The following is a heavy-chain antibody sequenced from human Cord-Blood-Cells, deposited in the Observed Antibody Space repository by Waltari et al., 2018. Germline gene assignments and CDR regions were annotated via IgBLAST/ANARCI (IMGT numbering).Heavy chain of an antibody. CDR2: ISGSGAST. Sequence: EVQLLESGGGLVHPGGSLRLSCAASVFTFSSYAMIWVRQAPGKGLVWVSAISGSGASTNYADSVTGRFTISRDNSKNTLYLQMNSLRAEDTAVYYCAKAYAYSNYFFDYWGQGTLVTVSS. D-gene: IGHD4-4*01. CDR3: AKAYAYSNYFFDY. V-gene: IGHV3-23*01. CDR1: VFTFSSYA. J-gene: IGHJ4*02.